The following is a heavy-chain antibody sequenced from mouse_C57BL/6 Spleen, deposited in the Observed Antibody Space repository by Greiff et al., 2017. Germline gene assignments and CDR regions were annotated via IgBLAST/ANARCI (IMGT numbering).Heavy chain of an antibody. D-gene: IGHD1-1*01. CDR1: GFNIKNTY. V-gene: IGHV14-3*01. Sequence: VQLKQSVAELVRPGASVKLSCTASGFNIKNTYMHWVKQRPEQGLEWIGRIDPANGNTKYAPKFQGKATITADTSSNTAYLQLSSLTSEDTAIYYCALRITTVVATGDYWGQGTTLTVSS. CDR2: IDPANGNT. J-gene: IGHJ2*01. CDR3: ALRITTVVATGDY.